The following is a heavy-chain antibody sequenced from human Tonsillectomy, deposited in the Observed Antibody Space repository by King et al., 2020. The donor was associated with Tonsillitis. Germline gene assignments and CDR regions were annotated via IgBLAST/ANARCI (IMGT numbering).Heavy chain of an antibody. D-gene: IGHD2-15*01. V-gene: IGHV4-39*01. CDR2: FSYSGTP. CDR3: ARHGVLGATLSYFDN. J-gene: IGHJ4*02. CDR1: GDSISSSGYY. Sequence: QLQESGPGLMKPSETLSLTCTVSGDSISSSGYYWGWIRQPPGKGLEWIGSFSYSGTPYYNPSLKSRVTISVDTSKKQFSLKLTSVTAADTAVYFCARHGVLGATLSYFDNWGQGILVTVSS.